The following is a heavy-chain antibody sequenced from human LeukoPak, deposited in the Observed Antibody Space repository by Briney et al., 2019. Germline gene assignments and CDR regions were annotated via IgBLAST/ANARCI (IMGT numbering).Heavy chain of an antibody. Sequence: SETLSLTCSVSGGSISSSSSPYYWGWIRQPPGKGLEWIATIYYSGTTYYNPSLKSRVTISVDTSKSQFSLKLSSVTAADTAVYYCARLLGAATDPFDYWGQGTLVTVSS. CDR2: IYYSGTT. J-gene: IGHJ4*02. CDR1: GGSISSSSSPYY. V-gene: IGHV4-39*01. D-gene: IGHD2-15*01. CDR3: ARLLGAATDPFDY.